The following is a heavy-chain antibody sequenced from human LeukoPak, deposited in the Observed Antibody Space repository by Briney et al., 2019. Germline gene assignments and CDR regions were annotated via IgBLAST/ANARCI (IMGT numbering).Heavy chain of an antibody. V-gene: IGHV3-64D*09. CDR1: GFSFSSYA. CDR2: ISSDGGKT. D-gene: IGHD4-23*01. J-gene: IGHJ4*02. CDR3: VKDRWVDY. Sequence: GGSLRLSCSTSGFSFSSYAMHWVRQAPGKGLEYVLSISSDGGKTYYPDSVKGRFTISRDNSKGTLYLQMSSLRSEDTSVYYCVKDRWVDYWGQGTLVTVSS.